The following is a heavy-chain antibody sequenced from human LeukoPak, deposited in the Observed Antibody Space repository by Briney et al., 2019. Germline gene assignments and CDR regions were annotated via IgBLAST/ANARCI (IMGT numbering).Heavy chain of an antibody. D-gene: IGHD5-18*01. CDR1: GFTFDDYA. V-gene: IGHV3-9*01. CDR3: AKDGYDNGYSYGYYLDY. CDR2: ISWNSGSI. Sequence: PGGSLRLSCAASGFTFDDYAMHWVRQAPGKGLEWVSGISWNSGSIGYADSVKGRFTISRDNAKNSLYLQMNSLRAEDTALYYCAKDGYDNGYSYGYYLDYWGQGTLVTVSS. J-gene: IGHJ4*02.